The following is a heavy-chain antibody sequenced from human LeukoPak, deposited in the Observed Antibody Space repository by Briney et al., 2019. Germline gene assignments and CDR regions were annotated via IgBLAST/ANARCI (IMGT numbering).Heavy chain of an antibody. CDR2: ISGSGGST. J-gene: IGHJ4*02. CDR3: AKDSSSWYFLPSDY. D-gene: IGHD6-13*01. Sequence: PGGSLRLSCAASGFTFSSYAMSWVRQAPGKGLEWVSAISGSGGSTYYADSVKGRFTISRDNSKNTLYLQMNSLRAEDTAVYYCAKDSSSWYFLPSDYWGQGTLVTVPS. CDR1: GFTFSSYA. V-gene: IGHV3-23*01.